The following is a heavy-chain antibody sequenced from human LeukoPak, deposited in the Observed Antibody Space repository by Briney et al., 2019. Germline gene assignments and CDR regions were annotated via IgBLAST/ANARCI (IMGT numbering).Heavy chain of an antibody. Sequence: SETLSLTCTVSGGSISSSSYYWGWLRQPPGKGLEWIGSIYYSGSTYYNPSLKSRVTISVDTSKNQFSLKLSSVTAADTAVYYCARGSPLLWFGELPLNFDYWGQGTLVTVSS. V-gene: IGHV4-39*07. CDR3: ARGSPLLWFGELPLNFDY. J-gene: IGHJ4*02. CDR1: GGSISSSSYY. CDR2: IYYSGST. D-gene: IGHD3-10*01.